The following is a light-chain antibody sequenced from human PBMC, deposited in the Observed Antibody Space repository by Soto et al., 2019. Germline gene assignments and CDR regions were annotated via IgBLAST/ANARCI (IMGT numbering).Light chain of an antibody. CDR2: EVH. J-gene: IGLJ3*02. Sequence: QSVLTQPPSASESPGQSVALSCTGTSSDVGGSNFVSWYQQYPGKAPKLLIFEVHKRPSGVPDRFSGSKSGNTASLTVSGLQAEDEAYYYCASNAGGNNFLFGGGTQLTVL. V-gene: IGLV2-8*01. CDR3: ASNAGGNNFL. CDR1: SSDVGGSNF.